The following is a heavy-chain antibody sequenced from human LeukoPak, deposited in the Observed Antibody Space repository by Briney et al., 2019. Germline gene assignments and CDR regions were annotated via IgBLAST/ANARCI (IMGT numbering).Heavy chain of an antibody. CDR1: GFTFSGYG. CDR2: ISSGRSVM. J-gene: IGHJ6*02. Sequence: PGGSLRLSCAASGFTFSGYGMSWVRQAPGKGLEWISHISSGRSVMNYADSVKGRFTISRDNSKNTLYLQMNSLRAEDTAVYYCARDFQKIWFVGPYYYYGMDVWGQGATVTVSS. V-gene: IGHV3-48*01. D-gene: IGHD3-10*01. CDR3: ARDFQKIWFVGPYYYYGMDV.